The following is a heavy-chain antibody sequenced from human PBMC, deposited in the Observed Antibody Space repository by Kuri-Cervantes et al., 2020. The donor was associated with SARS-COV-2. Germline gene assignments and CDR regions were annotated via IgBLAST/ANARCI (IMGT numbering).Heavy chain of an antibody. D-gene: IGHD6-13*01. CDR2: MNPNSGNT. CDR3: ARDRGYSSSWPYYYYGMDV. J-gene: IGHJ6*02. V-gene: IGHV1-8*01. Sequence: ASVKVSCKASGYTFTSYDINWVRQATGQGLEWMGWMNPNSGNTGYAQKFQGRVTMTRNTSISTAYMELSSLRSEDTAVYYCARDRGYSSSWPYYYYGMDVWGQGTTVTVSS. CDR1: GYTFTSYD.